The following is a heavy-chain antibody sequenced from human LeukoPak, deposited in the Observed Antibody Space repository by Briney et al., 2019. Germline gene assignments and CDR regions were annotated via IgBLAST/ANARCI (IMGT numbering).Heavy chain of an antibody. CDR3: ARDVDSSGYYGDY. Sequence: ASVKVSCKASGYTFTSYYIHWVRQAPGQGLEWMGRIIPILGIANYAQKFQGRVTIAADKSTSTAYMELSSLRSEDTAVYYCARDVDSSGYYGDYWGQGTLVTVSS. J-gene: IGHJ4*02. D-gene: IGHD3-22*01. CDR1: GYTFTSYY. CDR2: IIPILGIA. V-gene: IGHV1-69*04.